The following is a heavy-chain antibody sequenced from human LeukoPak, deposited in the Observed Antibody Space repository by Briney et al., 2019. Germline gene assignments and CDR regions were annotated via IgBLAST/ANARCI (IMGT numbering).Heavy chain of an antibody. CDR2: IYYRGRT. Sequence: PSETLSLTCTVSGGSISTSSYYWGWIRQPPGKGLEWIGSIYYRGRTYYNPSLKSRVTISVDTSKNQFSLKLSSVTAADTAVYYCAATYYYGSSAYLGGAWGQGTLVTVSS. V-gene: IGHV4-39*01. D-gene: IGHD3-22*01. CDR3: AATYYYGSSAYLGGA. CDR1: GGSISTSSYY. J-gene: IGHJ4*02.